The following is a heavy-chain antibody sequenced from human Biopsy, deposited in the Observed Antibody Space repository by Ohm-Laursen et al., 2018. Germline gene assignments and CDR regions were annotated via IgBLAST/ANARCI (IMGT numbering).Heavy chain of an antibody. CDR2: IFYSGII. CDR3: ARHPTGFWFGP. Sequence: GTLSLTCTVSGGSVSSNTNYWAWICQPPGKGLEWIGSIFYSGIIYYNPSLKSRVSISVDTSKNQFSLNLNSVTAADTAVYYCARHPTGFWFGPWGQGTLVIVSS. V-gene: IGHV4-39*01. J-gene: IGHJ5*02. CDR1: GGSVSSNTNY.